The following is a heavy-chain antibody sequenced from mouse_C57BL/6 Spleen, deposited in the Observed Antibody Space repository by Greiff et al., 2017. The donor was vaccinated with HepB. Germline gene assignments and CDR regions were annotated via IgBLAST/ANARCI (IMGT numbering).Heavy chain of an antibody. CDR1: GYTFTDYN. V-gene: IGHV1-22*01. J-gene: IGHJ4*01. Sequence: EVQLQQSGPELVKPGASVKMSCKASGYTFTDYNMHWVKQSHGKSLEWIGYINPNNGGTSYNQKFKGKATLTVNKSSSTAYMELRSLTSEDSAVYYCARNLFITTVVAGAMDYWGQGTSVTVSS. CDR2: INPNNGGT. D-gene: IGHD1-1*01. CDR3: ARNLFITTVVAGAMDY.